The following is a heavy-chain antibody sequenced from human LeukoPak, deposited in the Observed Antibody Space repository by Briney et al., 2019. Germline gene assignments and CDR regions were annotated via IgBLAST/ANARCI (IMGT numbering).Heavy chain of an antibody. CDR1: GFTFSSYA. CDR2: ISGSGGST. J-gene: IGHJ4*02. V-gene: IGHV3-23*01. Sequence: GGSLRLSCAASGFTFSSYAMSWVRQAPGKGLEWVSAISGSGGSTYYADSVKGRFTISRDNSKNTLYLQMNSLRAEDTAVYYCAKARTHSSGWYDSFDYWGQGTPVTVSS. D-gene: IGHD6-19*01. CDR3: AKARTHSSGWYDSFDY.